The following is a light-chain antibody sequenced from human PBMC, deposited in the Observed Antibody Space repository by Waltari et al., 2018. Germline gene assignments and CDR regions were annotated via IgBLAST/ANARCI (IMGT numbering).Light chain of an antibody. J-gene: IGLJ3*02. V-gene: IGLV2-11*01. CDR3: GTNIYWV. CDR1: TSDFGSYNY. CDR2: DIN. Sequence: QSALTQPRSVSGSPGQSVTISCTGTTSDFGSYNYVSWYQQHPETAPNLIIYDINERPSGVPDLVSGSKSANTASLTISGLQAEDEADSYCGTNIYWVFGGGTQLTVL.